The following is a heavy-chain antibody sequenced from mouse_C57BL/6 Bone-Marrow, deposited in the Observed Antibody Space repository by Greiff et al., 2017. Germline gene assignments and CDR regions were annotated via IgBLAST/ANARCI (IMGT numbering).Heavy chain of an antibody. CDR3: ARLRSYFDY. D-gene: IGHD1-1*01. CDR2: ISSGSSTF. CDR1: GFTFSDYG. J-gene: IGHJ2*01. V-gene: IGHV5-17*01. Sequence: EVMLVESGGGLVKPGGSLKLSCAASGFTFSDYGMHWVRQAPEQGLAWVAYISSGSSTFYYADTVKGRFTISRDNAKNTLFLQMTSLRSEDTAMYYCARLRSYFDYWGQGTTLTVSS.